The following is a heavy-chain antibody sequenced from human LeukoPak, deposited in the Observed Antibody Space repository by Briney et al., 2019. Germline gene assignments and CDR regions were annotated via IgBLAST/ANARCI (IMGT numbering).Heavy chain of an antibody. CDR2: IYYSGST. J-gene: IGHJ4*02. CDR3: ARESLTSTYYFDY. D-gene: IGHD1-14*01. Sequence: SETPSLTCTVSGGSISNYFWNWIRQPPGKGLERIGYIYYSGSTNYNPSLKSRVTISVDTSKNQFSLKLSSVTAADTAVYYCARESLTSTYYFDYWGQGTLVTVSS. CDR1: GGSISNYF. V-gene: IGHV4-59*01.